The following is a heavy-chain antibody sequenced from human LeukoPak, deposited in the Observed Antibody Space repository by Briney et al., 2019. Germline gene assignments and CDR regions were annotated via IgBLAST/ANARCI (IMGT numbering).Heavy chain of an antibody. D-gene: IGHD6-13*01. Sequence: GSSVKVSCKASGGTFRSYAISWVRQAPGQGLEWMGGIIPIFGTANYAQKFQGRVTITTDESTSTAYMELSSLRSEDTAVYYCARTASTAAAGPFDYWGQGTLVTVSS. CDR1: GGTFRSYA. CDR3: ARTASTAAAGPFDY. V-gene: IGHV1-69*05. J-gene: IGHJ4*02. CDR2: IIPIFGTA.